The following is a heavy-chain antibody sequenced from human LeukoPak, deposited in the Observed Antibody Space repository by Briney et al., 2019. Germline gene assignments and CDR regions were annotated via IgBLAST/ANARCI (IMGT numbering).Heavy chain of an antibody. V-gene: IGHV3-23*01. CDR1: GFTFSTYG. J-gene: IGHJ3*02. D-gene: IGHD3-22*01. CDR2: ISGSGDST. CDR3: AKVAYYNDSSGYYLDAFDI. Sequence: GGSLRLSCAASGFTFSTYGMSWVRQAPGKGLEWVSAISGSGDSTYYADSVKGRFTISRDNSKNTLYLQMNSLRAEDTAVYYCAKVAYYNDSSGYYLDAFDIWGQGTMVTVSS.